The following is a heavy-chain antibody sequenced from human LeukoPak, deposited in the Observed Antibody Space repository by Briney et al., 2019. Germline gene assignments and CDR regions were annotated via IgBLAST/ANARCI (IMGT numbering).Heavy chain of an antibody. Sequence: SETLSLTCAVSGGSISSGGYSWSWIRQPPGKGLEWIGYIYHSGSTYYNPSLESRVTISVDRSKNQFSLKLSSVTAADTAVYYCARAVGESSYYDILTGYYQGRSYNWFDPWGQGTLVTVSS. CDR2: IYHSGST. CDR1: GGSISSGGYS. CDR3: ARAVGESSYYDILTGYYQGRSYNWFDP. D-gene: IGHD3-9*01. J-gene: IGHJ5*02. V-gene: IGHV4-30-2*01.